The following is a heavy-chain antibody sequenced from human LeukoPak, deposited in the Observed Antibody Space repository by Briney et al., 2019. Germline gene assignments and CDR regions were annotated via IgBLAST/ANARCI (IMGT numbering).Heavy chain of an antibody. CDR3: ARHSPQYSYGYSMPDY. V-gene: IGHV1-2*02. J-gene: IGHJ4*02. D-gene: IGHD5-18*01. Sequence: ASVKVSCKASGYTFTGYYMHWVRQAPGQGLEWMGWINPNSGGTNYAQKFQGRVTMTRDTSISTAYLQWSSLKASDTAMYYCARHSPQYSYGYSMPDYWGQGTLVTVSS. CDR2: INPNSGGT. CDR1: GYTFTGYY.